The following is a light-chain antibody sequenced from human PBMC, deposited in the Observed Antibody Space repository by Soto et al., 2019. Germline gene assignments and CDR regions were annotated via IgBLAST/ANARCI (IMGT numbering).Light chain of an antibody. Sequence: DIQMTHSPSSVSASVLYIVTITFRASQGISIWLALYQQKPGKAPKLLIYAASSLQSGVPSRFSGSGSGTDFTLTISSLQPEDFATYYCQKANSFPPNFGPGTKVDIK. V-gene: IGKV1-12*01. CDR2: AAS. CDR3: QKANSFPPN. CDR1: QGISIW. J-gene: IGKJ3*01.